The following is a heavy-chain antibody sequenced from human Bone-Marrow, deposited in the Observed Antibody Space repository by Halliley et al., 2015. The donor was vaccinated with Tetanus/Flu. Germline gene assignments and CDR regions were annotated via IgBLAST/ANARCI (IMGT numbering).Heavy chain of an antibody. CDR3: ARRVLYGLDV. D-gene: IGHD3-10*01. V-gene: IGHV5-10-1*01. CDR2: IAPRDSYP. Sequence: LGGRGGIAPRDSYPTYTPPFQGQVTISGEKSISTAYLQWNTLKASDTAIYYCARRVLYGLDVWGQGTTVTVSS. J-gene: IGHJ6*02.